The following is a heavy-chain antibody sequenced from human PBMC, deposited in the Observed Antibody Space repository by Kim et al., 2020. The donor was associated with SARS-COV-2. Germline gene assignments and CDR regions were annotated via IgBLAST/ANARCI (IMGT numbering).Heavy chain of an antibody. CDR3: TRGSGWGGK. D-gene: IGHD2-15*01. CDR2: FYTSGST. Sequence: SETLSLTCTVSGGSINSYSWSWIRQPDGKGLEWIGCFYTSGSTNYNPSLTSRVTMSVDRSTNQFSLKLSSVTAAATAASYCTRGSGWGGKWGQGTLVTVS. V-gene: IGHV4-4*07. CDR1: GGSINSYS. J-gene: IGHJ1*01.